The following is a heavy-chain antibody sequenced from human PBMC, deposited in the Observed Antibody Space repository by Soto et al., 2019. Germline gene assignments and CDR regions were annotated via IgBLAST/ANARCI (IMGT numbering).Heavy chain of an antibody. CDR3: VKDRYVDY. CDR1: GFTFSTYA. V-gene: IGHV3-64D*06. J-gene: IGHJ4*02. CDR2: ISSNGGST. Sequence: XGSLRLSCSVFGFTFSTYAMHWVRQAPGKGLQYVSSISSNGGSTYYADSVKGRFTISRDNSKNTLYLQMSSLRVEDTAVYYCVKDRYVDYWGQGPLVTVSS.